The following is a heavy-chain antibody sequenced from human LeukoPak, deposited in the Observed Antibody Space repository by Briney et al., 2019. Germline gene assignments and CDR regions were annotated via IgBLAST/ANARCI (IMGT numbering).Heavy chain of an antibody. Sequence: GGSLRLSCAASGFTFSSYGMSWVRQAPGKGLEWVSSISGSGSGGSTYYADSVKGRFTISRDNSKNTLYLQMNSLIAEDTAVYYCARGRVSSSTWYSTYYYYFYMDVWGKGTTVTVSS. V-gene: IGHV3-23*01. CDR1: GFTFSSYG. CDR3: ARGRVSSSTWYSTYYYYFYMDV. CDR2: ISGSGSGGST. J-gene: IGHJ6*03. D-gene: IGHD1-1*01.